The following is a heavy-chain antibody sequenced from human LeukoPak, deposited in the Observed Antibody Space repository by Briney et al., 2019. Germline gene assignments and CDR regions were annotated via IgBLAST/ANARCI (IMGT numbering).Heavy chain of an antibody. Sequence: GGSLRLSCAASGFTFSSYAMNWVRQAPGKGLEWVSAISGSGGSTYYADSVKGRFTISRDNSKNTLYLQMNSLRAEDTAVYYCAKDRRWLQSLIDYWGQGTLVTVSS. CDR1: GFTFSSYA. CDR3: AKDRRWLQSLIDY. CDR2: ISGSGGST. V-gene: IGHV3-23*01. J-gene: IGHJ4*02. D-gene: IGHD5-24*01.